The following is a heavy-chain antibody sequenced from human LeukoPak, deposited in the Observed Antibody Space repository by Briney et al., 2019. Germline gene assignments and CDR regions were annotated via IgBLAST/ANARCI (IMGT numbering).Heavy chain of an antibody. CDR3: QSRFLEWLLDY. CDR1: GGSISSSNW. D-gene: IGHD3-3*01. CDR2: IYYSGST. Sequence: SETLSLTCAVSGGSISSSNWWSWVRQPPGKGLEWIGSIYYSGSTYYNPSLKSRVTISVDTSKNQFSLRLSSVTAADTAMYYCQSRFLEWLLDYWGQGTLVSVSS. J-gene: IGHJ4*02. V-gene: IGHV4-39*01.